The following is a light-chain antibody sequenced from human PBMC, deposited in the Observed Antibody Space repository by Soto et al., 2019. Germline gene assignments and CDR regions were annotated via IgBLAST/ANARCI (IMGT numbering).Light chain of an antibody. CDR1: PSVLTY. Sequence: VLTQSPATLSLSPGERATLSCRASPSVLTYIAWYQQKPGQAPRLLIYEASERATGVPARFSGSGSGTDFTLTIISLEPEDFAVNFCQQRERTFGQGTKV. CDR2: EAS. CDR3: QQRERT. V-gene: IGKV3-11*01. J-gene: IGKJ1*01.